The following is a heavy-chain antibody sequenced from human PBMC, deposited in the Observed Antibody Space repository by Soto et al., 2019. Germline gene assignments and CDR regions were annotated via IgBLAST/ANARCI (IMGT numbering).Heavy chain of an antibody. D-gene: IGHD3-22*01. Sequence: PGGSLRLSCAASGFTFSSYAMSWVRQAPGKGLEWVSAISGSRGSTYYADSVKGRFTISRDNSKNTLYLQMNSLRAEDTAVYYCAKDLGANYYDSSRYYRVYWGQGPLVTVSS. V-gene: IGHV3-23*01. J-gene: IGHJ4*02. CDR1: GFTFSSYA. CDR2: ISGSRGST. CDR3: AKDLGANYYDSSRYYRVY.